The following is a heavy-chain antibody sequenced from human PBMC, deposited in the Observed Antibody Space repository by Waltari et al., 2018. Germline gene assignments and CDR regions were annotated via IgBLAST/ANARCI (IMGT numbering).Heavy chain of an antibody. D-gene: IGHD1-7*01. CDR2: INHSGST. CDR1: GGSFSAYY. Sequence: QVQLQQWGAGLLTPSATLSTTCAAYGGSFSAYYWPWIRQPPKKGLEWIGEINHSGSTNHNPSLKSRVTISVDTSKNQFSLNLSSVTAADTAVYYCARGRNYTGHLPDYWGQGTLVIVSS. CDR3: ARGRNYTGHLPDY. J-gene: IGHJ4*02. V-gene: IGHV4-34*01.